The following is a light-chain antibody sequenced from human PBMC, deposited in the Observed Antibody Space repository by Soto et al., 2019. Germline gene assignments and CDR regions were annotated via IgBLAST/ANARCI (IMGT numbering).Light chain of an antibody. V-gene: IGLV2-23*01. CDR2: EGS. Sequence: QSALTQPASVSGSPGQSITISCTGTSSDVGTYNLVSWYQQHPGKAPKLMIYEGSKRPSGLSNRFSGSKSGNTASLTISGLQAEDEADYYCCSYAGSSTLVFGGGTKRTVL. CDR3: CSYAGSSTLV. CDR1: SSDVGTYNL. J-gene: IGLJ3*02.